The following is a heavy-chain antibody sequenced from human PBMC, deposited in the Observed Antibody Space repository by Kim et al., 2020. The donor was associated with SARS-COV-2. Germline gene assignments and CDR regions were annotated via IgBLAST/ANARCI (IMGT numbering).Heavy chain of an antibody. Sequence: GGSLRLSCAASGFTFSSYAMSWVRQAPGKGLEWVSAISGSGGSTYYADSVKGRFTISRDNSKNKLYLQMNSLRAEDTAVYYCAKEAVRLLWFGELLSHYYYGMDVWGQGTTVTVSS. CDR1: GFTFSSYA. CDR2: ISGSGGST. D-gene: IGHD3-10*01. CDR3: AKEAVRLLWFGELLSHYYYGMDV. J-gene: IGHJ6*02. V-gene: IGHV3-23*01.